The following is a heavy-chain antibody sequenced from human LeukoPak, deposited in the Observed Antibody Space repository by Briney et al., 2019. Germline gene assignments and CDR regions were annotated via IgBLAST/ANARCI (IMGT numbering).Heavy chain of an antibody. CDR3: ARGPNTYYDFWSGYYPRHDAFDI. CDR2: MNPNSGNT. V-gene: IGHV1-8*01. D-gene: IGHD3-3*01. J-gene: IGHJ3*02. Sequence: ASVKVSCKASGYTFTSYDINWVRQATGQGLEWMGWMNPNSGNTGYAQKFQDRVTMTRNTSISTAYMELSSLRSEDTAVYHCARGPNTYYDFWSGYYPRHDAFDIWGQGTMVTVSS. CDR1: GYTFTSYD.